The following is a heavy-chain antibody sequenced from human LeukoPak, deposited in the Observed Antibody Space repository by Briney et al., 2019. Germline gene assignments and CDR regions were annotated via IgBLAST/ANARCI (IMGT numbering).Heavy chain of an antibody. D-gene: IGHD1-1*01. CDR1: GGSISSGSYY. J-gene: IGHJ5*02. Sequence: SQTLSLTCTVSGGSISSGSYYWGWIRQPPGKGLEWIGSIYYRGSTYYNPSLKSRVTISVGTSKNQFSLKLSSVTAADTAVYYCARHWVERYNPNWFDPWGQGTLVTVSS. CDR3: ARHWVERYNPNWFDP. V-gene: IGHV4-39*01. CDR2: IYYRGST.